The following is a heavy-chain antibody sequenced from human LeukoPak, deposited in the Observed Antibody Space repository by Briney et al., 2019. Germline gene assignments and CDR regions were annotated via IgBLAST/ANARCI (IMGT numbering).Heavy chain of an antibody. D-gene: IGHD5-12*01. CDR1: GYTLTELS. V-gene: IGHV1-24*01. Sequence: ASVKVSCKVSGYTLTELSMHWVRQAPGKGLEWLGGFDPEDGETIYAQKFQGRVTMTEDTSTDTAYMELSSLRSEDTAVYYCATLRGYSHLGRFDPWGQGTLVTVSS. CDR3: ATLRGYSHLGRFDP. CDR2: FDPEDGET. J-gene: IGHJ5*02.